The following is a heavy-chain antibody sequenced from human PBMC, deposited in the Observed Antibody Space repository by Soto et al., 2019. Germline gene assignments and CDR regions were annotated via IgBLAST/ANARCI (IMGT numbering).Heavy chain of an antibody. V-gene: IGHV3-30*03. CDR1: GFTFSSYG. Sequence: QVRLVESGGGVVQPGRSLRLSCVASGFTFSSYGIHWVRQAPGKGLEWVAVISSDGNTQYYANSVMGRFTISRDNSENTLYLQMDSLRPDDTAVYYCARTESSGWSTRYGMDVWGQGTTVTVSS. CDR2: ISSDGNTQ. J-gene: IGHJ6*02. D-gene: IGHD6-19*01. CDR3: ARTESSGWSTRYGMDV.